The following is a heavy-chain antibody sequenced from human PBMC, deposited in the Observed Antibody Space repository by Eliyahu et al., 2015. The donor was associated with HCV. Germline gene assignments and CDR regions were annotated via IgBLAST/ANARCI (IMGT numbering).Heavy chain of an antibody. CDR1: GGSVSSRNYY. D-gene: IGHD3-9*01. Sequence: QVQLQESGPGLVKPSETLSLTCTVSGGSVSSRNYYWSWIRQPPGKGLEYIGYIYSRGSINYNPSLKSRVTISVDTSKNQFSLKLSSVTAADTAVYYCARYDSSTGPNWFDPWGQGTLVTVSS. V-gene: IGHV4-61*01. CDR2: IYSRGSI. J-gene: IGHJ5*02. CDR3: ARYDSSTGPNWFDP.